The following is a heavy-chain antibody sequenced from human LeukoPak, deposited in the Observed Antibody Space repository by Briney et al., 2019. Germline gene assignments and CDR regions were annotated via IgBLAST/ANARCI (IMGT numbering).Heavy chain of an antibody. Sequence: GGSLRLSCAASGFSFTSYAMNWVRQAAGKGLEWVTSISGSGRSTNYADSVKGRFTISRDNFKNTLYLQMNSPRVEDTAVYYCAKDGTSSFEYWGQGTLVTVSS. CDR3: AKDGTSSFEY. J-gene: IGHJ4*02. V-gene: IGHV3-23*01. D-gene: IGHD6-6*01. CDR1: GFSFTSYA. CDR2: ISGSGRST.